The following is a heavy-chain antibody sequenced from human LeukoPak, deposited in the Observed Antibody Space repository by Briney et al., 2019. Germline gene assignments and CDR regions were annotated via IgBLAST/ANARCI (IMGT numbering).Heavy chain of an antibody. V-gene: IGHV4-4*09. CDR1: GGSISSYY. J-gene: IGHJ4*02. Sequence: SETLSLTCTVSGGSISSYYWSWIRQPPGKGLEWIGYIYTTGNSNYNPSLKSRVTISVDTSKNQFSLKLSSVTAADTAMYYCARQAYYSGSCSWTGFDYWGQGTLVTVSS. D-gene: IGHD3-10*01. CDR3: ARQAYYSGSCSWTGFDY. CDR2: IYTTGNS.